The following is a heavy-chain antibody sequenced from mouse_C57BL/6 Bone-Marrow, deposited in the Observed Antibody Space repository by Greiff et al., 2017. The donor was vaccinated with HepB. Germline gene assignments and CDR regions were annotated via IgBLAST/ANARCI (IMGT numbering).Heavy chain of an antibody. Sequence: VQLQQSGPGLVKPSQSLSLTCSVTGYSITSGYYWNWIRQFPGNKLEWMGYISYDGSNNYNPSLKNRISITRDTSKNQFFLKLNSVTTEDTATYYCARDEGSSLDYWGQGTTLTVSS. CDR1: GYSITSGYY. V-gene: IGHV3-6*01. CDR2: ISYDGSN. CDR3: ARDEGSSLDY. D-gene: IGHD1-1*01. J-gene: IGHJ2*01.